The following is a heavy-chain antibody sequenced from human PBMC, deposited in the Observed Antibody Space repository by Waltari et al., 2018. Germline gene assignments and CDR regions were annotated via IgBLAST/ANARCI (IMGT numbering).Heavy chain of an antibody. V-gene: IGHV3-30*18. D-gene: IGHD6-13*01. CDR1: GFTFSNSA. CDR3: AKDAAAAPAYYYYMDV. J-gene: IGHJ6*03. CDR2: ISLDGVDK. Sequence: QVQLVESGGGVVQPGRSLRLSCAASGFTFSNSAMHWVRQAPGKGLEWVAVISLDGVDKNYVDYVKGRFTISRDNSKNTLDLQMNSLRAEDTAVYYCAKDAAAAPAYYYYMDVWGKGTTVTISS.